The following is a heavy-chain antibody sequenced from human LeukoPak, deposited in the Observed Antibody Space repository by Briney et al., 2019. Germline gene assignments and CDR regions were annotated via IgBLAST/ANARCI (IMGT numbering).Heavy chain of an antibody. J-gene: IGHJ1*01. V-gene: IGHV3-15*01. CDR1: EFTFSDAW. Sequence: KSGGSLRLSCAVSEFTFSDAWMSWVRQAPGKGLEWVGRIKSKSDGGTTDYAAPVKGRFTISRDDSKNTLYLQMNSLKTEDTAVYYCTKELFMVYARFVRAKNFQHWGKGTLVTVSS. CDR2: IKSKSDGGTT. D-gene: IGHD2-8*01. CDR3: TKELFMVYARFVRAKNFQH.